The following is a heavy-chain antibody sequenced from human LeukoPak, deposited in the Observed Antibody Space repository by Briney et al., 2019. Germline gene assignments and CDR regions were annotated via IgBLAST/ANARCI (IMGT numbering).Heavy chain of an antibody. V-gene: IGHV3-30*04. CDR3: AKGRWGLTINNFDI. CDR2: ISYDGSNK. D-gene: IGHD3-9*01. J-gene: IGHJ3*02. Sequence: GGSLRLSCAASGFTFSSYAMHWVRQAPGKGLEWVAVISYDGSNKYYADSVKGRFTISRGSSKNTLYLQMNSLRGEDTAVYYRAKGRWGLTINNFDIWGQGTMVTVSS. CDR1: GFTFSSYA.